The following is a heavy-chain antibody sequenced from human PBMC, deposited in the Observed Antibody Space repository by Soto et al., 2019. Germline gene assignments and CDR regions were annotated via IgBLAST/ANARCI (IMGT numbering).Heavy chain of an antibody. CDR2: IKSKIHGGTT. J-gene: IGHJ5*02. V-gene: IGHV3-15*01. CDR1: GFTFSNAW. D-gene: IGHD3-16*01. CDR3: TTEDGWATS. Sequence: VQLVESGGGLVKPGGSLRLSCAASGFTFSNAWMTWVRQAPGKGLEWVGRIKSKIHGGTTDYIAPVKGRFIISRDDSTNTLYLEMNSLKIEDTAVYYCTTEDGWATSWGRGTLVTVSS.